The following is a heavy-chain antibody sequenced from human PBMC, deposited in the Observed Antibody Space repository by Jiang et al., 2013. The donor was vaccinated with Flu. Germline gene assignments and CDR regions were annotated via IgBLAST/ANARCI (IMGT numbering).Heavy chain of an antibody. Sequence: SLKISCKGSGYSFTSYWIGWVRQMPGKGLEWMGIIYPGDSDTRYSPSFQGQVTISADKSISTAYLQWSSLKASDTAMYYCARCTMVRGVICSKGLDYWGQGTLVTVSS. CDR3: ARCTMVRGVICSKGLDY. V-gene: IGHV5-51*01. J-gene: IGHJ4*02. CDR2: IYPGDSDT. CDR1: GYSFTSYW. D-gene: IGHD3-10*01.